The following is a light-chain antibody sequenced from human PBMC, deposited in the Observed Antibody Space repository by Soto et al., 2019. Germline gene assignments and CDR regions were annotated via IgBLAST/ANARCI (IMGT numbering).Light chain of an antibody. CDR1: SSDVGGYNY. CDR2: EVN. J-gene: IGLJ1*01. V-gene: IGLV2-8*01. CDR3: TSYAGGNNV. Sequence: QSALTQPPSASGSPGQSVTISCTGTSSDVGGYNYVSWYQQNPGKVPKLMIYEVNKRPSGVPDRFSGSKSGKTASLTVSGLQAEDAADYYCTSYAGGNNVFGTGTKLTVL.